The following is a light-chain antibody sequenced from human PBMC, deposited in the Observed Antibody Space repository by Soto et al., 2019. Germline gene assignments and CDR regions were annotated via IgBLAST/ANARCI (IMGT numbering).Light chain of an antibody. J-gene: IGLJ1*01. Sequence: QSALTQPASVSGSPGQSITISCTGTSSDVGGYNYVSWYQLYPSKAPKLMIYDVSHRPSGVSNRFSGSKSGNTASLTISGLQAEDGADYYCSSYTSSTTHGFGPGTKVTVL. CDR2: DVS. V-gene: IGLV2-14*03. CDR1: SSDVGGYNY. CDR3: SSYTSSTTHG.